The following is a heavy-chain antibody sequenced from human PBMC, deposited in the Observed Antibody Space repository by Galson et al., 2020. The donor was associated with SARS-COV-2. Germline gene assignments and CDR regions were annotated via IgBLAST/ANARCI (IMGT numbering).Heavy chain of an antibody. CDR2: ISWNSGSI. Sequence: GGSLRLSCAASGFTFDDYAMHWVRQAPGKGLEWVSGISWNSGSIAYADSVKGRFTISRDNAKNSLYLQMNSLRAEDTALYYCAKDPGDGSADYWGQGTLVTVSS. D-gene: IGHD3-10*01. V-gene: IGHV3-9*01. CDR1: GFTFDDYA. CDR3: AKDPGDGSADY. J-gene: IGHJ4*02.